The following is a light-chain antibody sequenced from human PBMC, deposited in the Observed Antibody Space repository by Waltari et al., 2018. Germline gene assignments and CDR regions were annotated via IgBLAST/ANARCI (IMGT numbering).Light chain of an antibody. Sequence: DIQMTQSPSSLSASVGDSVTIPCRASQSIRSYLNWYQQKPGKAPKLLSYDASNLQSGVPSRFSGSGSGTDFTLTISRLQAEDFATYFCQQSYSTPLTFGGGAKVEIK. V-gene: IGKV1-39*01. CDR2: DAS. CDR1: QSIRSY. CDR3: QQSYSTPLT. J-gene: IGKJ4*01.